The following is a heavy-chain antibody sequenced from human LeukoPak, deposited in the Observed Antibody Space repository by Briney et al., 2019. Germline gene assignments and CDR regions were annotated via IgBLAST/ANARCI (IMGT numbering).Heavy chain of an antibody. CDR1: GGSFSGYY. V-gene: IGHV4-34*01. Sequence: PSETLSLTCAVYGGSFSGYYWSWIRQPPGKGLEWIGEINHSGSTNYNPSLKSRVTISVDTSKNQFSLKLSSVTAAHTAVYYCGRGGVRSNPGGNYNVEVGGKGPTVPVPS. D-gene: IGHD3-16*01. CDR2: INHSGST. CDR3: GRGGVRSNPGGNYNVEV. J-gene: IGHJ6*03.